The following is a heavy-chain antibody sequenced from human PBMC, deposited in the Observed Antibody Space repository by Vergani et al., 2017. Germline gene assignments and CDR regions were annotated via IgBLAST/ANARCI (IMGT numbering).Heavy chain of an antibody. D-gene: IGHD3-10*01. Sequence: QVQLVESGGGVVQPGRSLRLSCAASGFTFSSYGMHWVRQAPGKGLEWVAVISYDGSNKYYADSVKGRFTISRDNSKNTLYLQMNSLRAEDTAVYYCARAPYWYGSGGYNWFDPWGQGTLVTVSS. CDR1: GFTFSSYG. V-gene: IGHV3-30*03. J-gene: IGHJ5*02. CDR2: ISYDGSNK. CDR3: ARAPYWYGSGGYNWFDP.